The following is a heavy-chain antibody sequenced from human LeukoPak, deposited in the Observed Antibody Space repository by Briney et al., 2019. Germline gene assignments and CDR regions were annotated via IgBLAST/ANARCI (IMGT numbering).Heavy chain of an antibody. D-gene: IGHD2-21*02. Sequence: ASVKVSCKASGYTFTGYYMHWMRQAPGQGLEWMGWINPNSGGTNYAQKFQGRVTMTRDTSISTAYMELSRLRSDDTAVYYCARDAPPRYCGGDCYQFDYWGQGTLVTVSS. J-gene: IGHJ4*02. V-gene: IGHV1-2*02. CDR3: ARDAPPRYCGGDCYQFDY. CDR2: INPNSGGT. CDR1: GYTFTGYY.